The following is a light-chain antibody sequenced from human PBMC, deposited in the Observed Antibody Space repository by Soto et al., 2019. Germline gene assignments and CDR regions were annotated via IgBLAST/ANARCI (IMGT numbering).Light chain of an antibody. CDR3: QSYDNTLKGCV. CDR1: SSNIGADYE. CDR2: GNT. J-gene: IGLJ1*01. V-gene: IGLV1-40*01. Sequence: QSALTQLTSVSGAPKPTVTTSCTGGSSNIGADYEVHWYQQLPGTAPKLLIYGNTNRPSGVPDRFSGSKSGSSASLAITGLQAEDEAEYYCQSYDNTLKGCVFGTGTKVTVL.